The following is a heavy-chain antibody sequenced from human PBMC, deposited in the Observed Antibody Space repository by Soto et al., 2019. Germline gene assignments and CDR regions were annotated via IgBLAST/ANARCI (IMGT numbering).Heavy chain of an antibody. D-gene: IGHD3-22*01. CDR1: GFTFSNYE. CDR2: ISNNGAHT. V-gene: IGHV3-64*01. Sequence: GGSLRLSCAASGFTFSNYEMHWVRQAPGKGLEYVSGISNNGAHTDYAKSVKGRFTISRDNSENTLYLQMGSLRAEDTAVYYCAKDNTLYYYDSSGDHFDYWGQGTLVTVSS. CDR3: AKDNTLYYYDSSGDHFDY. J-gene: IGHJ4*02.